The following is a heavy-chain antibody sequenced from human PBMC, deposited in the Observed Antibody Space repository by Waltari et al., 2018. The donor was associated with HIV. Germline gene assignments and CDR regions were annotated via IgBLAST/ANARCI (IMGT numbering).Heavy chain of an antibody. V-gene: IGHV3-30*18. CDR2: ISYHGDDK. D-gene: IGHD6-19*01. Sequence: QVHLVESGGGVVQPGRSLRLSCAASGFTFSSYAMHWVRQAPGKGLEWVAVISYHGDDKYNADSVKGRFTISRDNSKNTLYLQMSSLRAEDTAVYYCAKGASGWSPGYWGQGTLVTVSS. CDR3: AKGASGWSPGY. CDR1: GFTFSSYA. J-gene: IGHJ4*02.